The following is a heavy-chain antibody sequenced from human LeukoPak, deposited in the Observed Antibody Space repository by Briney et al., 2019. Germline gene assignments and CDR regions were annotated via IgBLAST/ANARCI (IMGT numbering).Heavy chain of an antibody. CDR3: ARDGVGENFWRGYFSPPRSYYFDY. CDR1: GFTFSSYS. Sequence: GGSLRLSCAASGFTFSSYSMNWVRQAPGKGLVWVSRINSDGSSTSYADSVKGRFTISRDNAKNTLYLQMNSLRAEDTAVYYCARDGVGENFWRGYFSPPRSYYFDYWGQGTLVTVSS. J-gene: IGHJ4*02. V-gene: IGHV3-74*01. CDR2: INSDGSST. D-gene: IGHD3-3*01.